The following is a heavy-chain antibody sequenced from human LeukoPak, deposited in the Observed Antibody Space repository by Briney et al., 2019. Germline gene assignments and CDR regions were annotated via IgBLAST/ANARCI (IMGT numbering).Heavy chain of an antibody. J-gene: IGHJ5*02. CDR3: ARVRGVDTAMVNWFDP. CDR1: GFTFSSYE. CDR2: INWNGGST. Sequence: GGSLRLSCAASGFTFSSYEMNWVRQAPGKGLEWVSGINWNGGSTGYADSVKGRFTISRDNAKNSLYLQMNSLRAEDTALYYCARVRGVDTAMVNWFDPWGQGTLVTVSP. D-gene: IGHD5-18*01. V-gene: IGHV3-20*04.